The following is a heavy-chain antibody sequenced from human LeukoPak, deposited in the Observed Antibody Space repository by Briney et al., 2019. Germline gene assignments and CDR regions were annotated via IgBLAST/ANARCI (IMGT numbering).Heavy chain of an antibody. CDR1: GFTFSSYE. D-gene: IGHD6-13*01. CDR2: ISRSATTI. CDR3: ARVGALSSSWLLY. V-gene: IGHV3-48*03. Sequence: GGSLRLSCAASGFTFSSYEMNWVRQAPGKGLEWVSSISRSATTIYYADSVKGRFTISRDNAKNSLYLQMNSLKAEDTAVYFCARVGALSSSWLLYWGQGTLVTVSS. J-gene: IGHJ4*02.